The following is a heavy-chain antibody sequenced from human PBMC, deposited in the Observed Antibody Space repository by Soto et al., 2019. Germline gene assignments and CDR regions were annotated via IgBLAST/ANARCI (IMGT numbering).Heavy chain of an antibody. CDR3: AAFYDSSGYYSPYGMDV. CDR1: GGTFSSYA. Sequence: SVKVSCKASGGTFSSYAISWVRQAPGQGLEWMGGIIPIFGTANYAQKFQGGVTITADKSTSTAYMELSSLRSEDTAVYYCAAFYDSSGYYSPYGMDVGGKGTTVTVP. D-gene: IGHD3-22*01. J-gene: IGHJ6*04. V-gene: IGHV1-69*06. CDR2: IIPIFGTA.